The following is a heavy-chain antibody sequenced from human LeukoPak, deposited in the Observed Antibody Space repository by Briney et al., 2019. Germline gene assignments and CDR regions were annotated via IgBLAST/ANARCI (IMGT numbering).Heavy chain of an antibody. D-gene: IGHD3-22*01. CDR2: ISDRGSRT. J-gene: IGHJ4*02. V-gene: IGHV3-23*01. CDR3: AKRGVVIRVILVGFHKEAYYFDS. CDR1: GITLSNYG. Sequence: PGGSLRLSCAVSGITLSNYGMSWVRQAPGKGLEWVAGISDRGSRTTYADSVKGRFTISTDHPKTTLCLQMTSLRAEDTAVYFCAKRGVVIRVILVGFHKEAYYFDSWGQGALVTVSS.